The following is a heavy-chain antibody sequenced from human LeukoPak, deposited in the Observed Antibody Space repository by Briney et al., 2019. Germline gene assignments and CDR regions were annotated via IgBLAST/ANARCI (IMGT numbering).Heavy chain of an antibody. D-gene: IGHD2/OR15-2a*01. Sequence: SVKVSCTASGGTFSSYAISWVRQAPGQGLEWMGGIIPIFGTANYAQKFQGRVTITADESTSTAYMELSSLRSDDTAVYYCARNILGPQDFDYWGQGTLVTVSS. V-gene: IGHV1-69*01. CDR3: ARNILGPQDFDY. CDR1: GGTFSSYA. J-gene: IGHJ4*02. CDR2: IIPIFGTA.